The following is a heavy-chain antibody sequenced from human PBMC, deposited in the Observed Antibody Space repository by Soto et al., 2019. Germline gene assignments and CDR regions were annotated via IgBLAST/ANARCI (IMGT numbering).Heavy chain of an antibody. V-gene: IGHV3-74*01. CDR2: INIDGSST. D-gene: IGHD3-3*01. CDR1: GFXFSSYW. CDR3: ARDREITIFGVVIGYYSGMDV. J-gene: IGHJ6*02. Sequence: PGGSLXLSCAASGFXFSSYWMHWVXQAPGKGLVWVSRINIDGSSTRYADSVKGRFTISRDNAKNTLYLQMNSLRAEDTAVYYCARDREITIFGVVIGYYSGMDVWGQGTTVTXSS.